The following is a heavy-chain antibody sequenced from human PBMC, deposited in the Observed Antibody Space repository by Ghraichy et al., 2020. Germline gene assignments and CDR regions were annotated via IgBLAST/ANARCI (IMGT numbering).Heavy chain of an antibody. CDR2: IYHSGST. J-gene: IGHJ4*02. V-gene: IGHV4-4*02. CDR3: ARGLLSGYDPAALDY. CDR1: GGSISSSNW. D-gene: IGHD5-12*01. Sequence: SETLSLTCAVSGGSISSSNWWSWVRQPPGKGLEWIGEIYHSGSTNYNPSLKSRVTISVDKSKNQFSLKLSSVTAADTAVYYCARGLLSGYDPAALDYWGQGTLVTVSS.